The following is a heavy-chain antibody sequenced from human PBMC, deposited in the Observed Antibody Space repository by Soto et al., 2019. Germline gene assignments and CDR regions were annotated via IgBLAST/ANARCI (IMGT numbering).Heavy chain of an antibody. CDR1: GFTFSSYA. CDR3: AKDLYYYDSSGYYYFADAFDI. J-gene: IGHJ3*02. Sequence: GGSLRLSCAASGFTFSSYAMSWVRQAPGKGLEWVSAISGSGGSTYYADSVKGRFTISRDNSKNTLYLQMNSLRAEDTAVYYCAKDLYYYDSSGYYYFADAFDIWGQGTMVTVSS. V-gene: IGHV3-23*01. CDR2: ISGSGGST. D-gene: IGHD3-22*01.